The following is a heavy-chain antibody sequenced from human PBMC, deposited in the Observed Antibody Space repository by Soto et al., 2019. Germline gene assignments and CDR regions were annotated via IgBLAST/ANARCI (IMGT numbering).Heavy chain of an antibody. CDR3: ARDPGYFYGMDV. CDR2: TYYRSRWYH. J-gene: IGHJ6*02. Sequence: SQTLSLTFAISGDSVSSNTAAWNWIRQSPSRGLEWLGRTYYRSRWYHDYAVSVKSRVIINPDTSKNQFSLQLNSVTPEDTAVYYCARDPGYFYGMDVWGQATTVTVS. CDR1: GDSVSSNTAA. V-gene: IGHV6-1*01.